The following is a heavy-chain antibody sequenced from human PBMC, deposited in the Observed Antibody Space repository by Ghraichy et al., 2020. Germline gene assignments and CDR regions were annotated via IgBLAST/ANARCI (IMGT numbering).Heavy chain of an antibody. D-gene: IGHD2-15*01. CDR2: INHSGST. V-gene: IGHV4-34*01. CDR3: ARGRVKAWYSGRWFDP. CDR1: GGSFSGYY. Sequence: SETLSLTCAVYGGSFSGYYWSWIRQPPGKGLEWIGEINHSGSTNYNPSLKSRVTISVDTSKNQFSLKLSSVTAADTAVYYCARGRVKAWYSGRWFDPWGQGTLVTVSS. J-gene: IGHJ5*02.